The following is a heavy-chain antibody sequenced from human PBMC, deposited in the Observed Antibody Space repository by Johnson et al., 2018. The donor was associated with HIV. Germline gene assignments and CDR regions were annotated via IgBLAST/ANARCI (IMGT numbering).Heavy chain of an antibody. V-gene: IGHV3-30*02. J-gene: IGHJ3*02. Sequence: QVHLVESGGGVVQPGGSLRLSCAASGFTFSTYGIHWVRQAPGKGLEWVSFIRYDGKDKYYADFVKGRFTISRNNYKKTLSLQMNSLRPEDTDVYYCAKSSSATYYGDAFDMWGQGTMVTVSS. D-gene: IGHD3-10*01. CDR3: AKSSSATYYGDAFDM. CDR2: IRYDGKDK. CDR1: GFTFSTYG.